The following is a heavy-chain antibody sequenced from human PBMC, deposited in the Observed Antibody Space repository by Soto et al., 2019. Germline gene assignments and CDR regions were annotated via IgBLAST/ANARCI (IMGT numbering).Heavy chain of an antibody. J-gene: IGHJ5*02. D-gene: IGHD6-19*01. V-gene: IGHV1-2*02. Sequence: PWASVKVSCKASGYTFTGYYMHWVRQAPGQGLEWMGWINPNSGGTNYAQKFQGRVTMTRDTSISTAYMELSRLRSDDTAVYYCARDLGPYSIRQWLIQGYWFDPWGQGTLVTVSS. CDR1: GYTFTGYY. CDR2: INPNSGGT. CDR3: ARDLGPYSIRQWLIQGYWFDP.